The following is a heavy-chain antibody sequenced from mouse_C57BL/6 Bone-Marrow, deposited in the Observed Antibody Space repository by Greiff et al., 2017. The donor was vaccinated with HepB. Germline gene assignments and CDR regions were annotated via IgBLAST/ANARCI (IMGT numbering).Heavy chain of an antibody. J-gene: IGHJ2*01. CDR3: TTEANDGYYVGY. CDR1: GFNIKDDY. V-gene: IGHV14-4*01. D-gene: IGHD2-3*01. Sequence: EVQLQQSGAELVRPGASVKLSCTASGFNIKDDYMHWVKQRPEQGLEWIGWIDPENGDTEYASKFQGKATITADTSSNTAYLQLSSLTSEDTAVYYCTTEANDGYYVGYWGQGTTLTVSS. CDR2: IDPENGDT.